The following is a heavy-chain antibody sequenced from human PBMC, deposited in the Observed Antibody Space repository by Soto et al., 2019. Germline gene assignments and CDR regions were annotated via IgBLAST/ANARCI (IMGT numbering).Heavy chain of an antibody. CDR3: AGASCSGHCYLTDY. D-gene: IGHD2-21*02. CDR1: GYTFTTSA. J-gene: IGHJ4*02. V-gene: IGHV1-3*01. Sequence: ASVKVSCKTSGYTFTTSAMHWVRQAPGQRLEWMGYINAGNGYTKYSQKFQGRVTITRDTSASTVYMEVSSLKFEDTAVYYCAGASCSGHCYLTDYWGQGTLVTVSS. CDR2: INAGNGYT.